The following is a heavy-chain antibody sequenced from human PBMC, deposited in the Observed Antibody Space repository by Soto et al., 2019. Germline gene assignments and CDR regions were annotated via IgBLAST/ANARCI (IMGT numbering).Heavy chain of an antibody. V-gene: IGHV3-23*01. J-gene: IGHJ4*02. Sequence: EVQLLESGGALVQPGGSQRLSCVGSGFTFSTNYGLAWVRQARGKGLEWVSSISGSGDGIAYADSVKGRFTISTDSSKNTLYLQMNNLRADHTAVYFCAKKCRGSCPFDYWGQGTLVTVSS. CDR2: ISGSGDGI. CDR3: AKKCRGSCPFDY. D-gene: IGHD1-26*01. CDR1: GFTFSTNYG.